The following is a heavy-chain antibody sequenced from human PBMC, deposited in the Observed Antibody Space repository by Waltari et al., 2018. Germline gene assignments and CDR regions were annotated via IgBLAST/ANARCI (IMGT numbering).Heavy chain of an antibody. D-gene: IGHD5-18*01. J-gene: IGHJ4*02. CDR1: GHTFNAYS. CDR3: AAVGYSYGYYLEY. Sequence: QVQLVQSGAEVRGPGSSVTVSCNASGHTFNAYSFGWGLQAPGQGLEWMGKITPMYDTTTYAKKFQGRVTITADKSTSTTYMELSSLRSEDTAIYYCAAVGYSYGYYLEYWGQGTLVTVSS. V-gene: IGHV1-69*13. CDR2: ITPMYDTT.